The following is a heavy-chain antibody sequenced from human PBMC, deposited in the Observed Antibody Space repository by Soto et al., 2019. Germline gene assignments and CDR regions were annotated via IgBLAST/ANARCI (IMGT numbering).Heavy chain of an antibody. CDR2: IYPDSGGI. CDR3: RVTGVSEVDY. J-gene: IGHJ4*02. Sequence: QVQLVQSGAEVKKPGASVKVSCRTSGYTFSGFYIHWVRQAPGQGLESMGWIYPDSGGIDYAQKFQGRVTMTRDTSISTAYMELSRLRSDDTAVYYCRVTGVSEVDYWGQGTLVTVSS. V-gene: IGHV1-2*02. CDR1: GYTFSGFY. D-gene: IGHD2-8*01.